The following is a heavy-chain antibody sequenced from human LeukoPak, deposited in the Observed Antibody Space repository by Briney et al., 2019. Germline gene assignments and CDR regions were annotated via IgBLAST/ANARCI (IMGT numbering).Heavy chain of an antibody. CDR1: GGSISSGGYY. D-gene: IGHD6-13*01. V-gene: IGHV4-31*03. Sequence: SQTLSLTCTVSGGSISSGGYYWSWIRQHPGQGLEWIGYIYYSGSTYYNPSLKSRVTISVDTSKNQFSLKLSSVTAADTAVYYCARTTIPGIADYWGQGTLVTVSS. CDR3: ARTTIPGIADY. CDR2: IYYSGST. J-gene: IGHJ4*02.